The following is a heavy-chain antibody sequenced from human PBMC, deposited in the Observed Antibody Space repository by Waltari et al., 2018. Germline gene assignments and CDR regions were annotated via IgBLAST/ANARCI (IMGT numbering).Heavy chain of an antibody. Sequence: EVQLVESGGGLVQPGGSLRLSCATSGFTFSTYSMGWVRQTPGKGLEWVANINQDGSEEYYVDSVKGRFTISRDNAKNSLYLQMNSLRAEETAVYYCARERGGYCSGTSCPRSFDYWGQGTLVTVSS. D-gene: IGHD2-2*01. CDR3: ARERGGYCSGTSCPRSFDY. CDR2: INQDGSEE. CDR1: GFTFSTYS. V-gene: IGHV3-7*01. J-gene: IGHJ4*02.